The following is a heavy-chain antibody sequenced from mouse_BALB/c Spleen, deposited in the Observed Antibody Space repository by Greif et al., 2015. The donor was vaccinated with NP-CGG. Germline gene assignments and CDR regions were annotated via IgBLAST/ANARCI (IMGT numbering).Heavy chain of an antibody. CDR3: ARRDG. V-gene: IGHV1-77*01. CDR2: IYPGSGNT. D-gene: IGHD2-3*01. Sequence: VQLQQSGAELARPGASVKLSCKASGYTFTDYYINWVKQRTGQGLEWIGEIYPGSGNTYYNEKFKGKATLTADKSSSTAYMQLSSLTSEDSAVYFCARRDGWGQGTLVTVSA. J-gene: IGHJ3*01. CDR1: GYTFTDYY.